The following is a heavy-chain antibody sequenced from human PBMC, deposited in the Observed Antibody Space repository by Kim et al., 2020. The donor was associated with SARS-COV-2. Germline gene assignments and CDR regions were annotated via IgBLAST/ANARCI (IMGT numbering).Heavy chain of an antibody. CDR2: IIPIFGTA. D-gene: IGHD3-3*01. V-gene: IGHV1-69*13. CDR1: GGTFSSYA. Sequence: SVKVSCKASGGTFSSYAISWVRQAPGQGLEWMGGIIPIFGTANYAQKFQGRVTITADESTSTAYMELSSLRSEDTAVYYCARDSGVLRFLEWLPLPSPFDPWGQGTLVTVSS. J-gene: IGHJ5*02. CDR3: ARDSGVLRFLEWLPLPSPFDP.